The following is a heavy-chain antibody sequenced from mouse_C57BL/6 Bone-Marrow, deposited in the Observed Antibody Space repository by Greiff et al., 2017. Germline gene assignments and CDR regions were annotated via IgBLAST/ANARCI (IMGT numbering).Heavy chain of an antibody. Sequence: VQLQQSGPGLVQPSQSLSITCTVSGFSLTRYGVHWVPQSPGTGLEWLGVLWSGGSTDYHAAFISRLTISKDNSKSQVFFKMNSLQAEDTAIDYGASSFITTVVRDYWGQGTTLTVSS. CDR1: GFSLTRYG. J-gene: IGHJ2*01. CDR3: ASSFITTVVRDY. V-gene: IGHV2-2*01. CDR2: LWSGGST. D-gene: IGHD1-1*01.